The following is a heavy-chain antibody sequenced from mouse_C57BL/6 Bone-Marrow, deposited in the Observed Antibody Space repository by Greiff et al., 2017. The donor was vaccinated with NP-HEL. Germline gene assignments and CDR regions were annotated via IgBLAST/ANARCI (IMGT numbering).Heavy chain of an antibody. D-gene: IGHD1-1*01. CDR1: GFSLTSYG. CDR2: IWSGGST. Sequence: QVQLQQSGPGLVQPSQSLSITCTVSGFSLTSYGVHWVRQSPGKGLEWLGVIWSGGSTDYNAAFISRLSISKDNSKSQVFFKMNSLQADDTAIYYCARPPSNYYGSSYWFAYWGQGTLVTVSA. V-gene: IGHV2-2*01. J-gene: IGHJ3*01. CDR3: ARPPSNYYGSSYWFAY.